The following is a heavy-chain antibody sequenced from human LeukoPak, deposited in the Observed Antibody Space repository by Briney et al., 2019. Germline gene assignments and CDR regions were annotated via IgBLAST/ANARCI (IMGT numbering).Heavy chain of an antibody. Sequence: KASETLSLTCAVYGGSFSGYYWSWIRQPPGKGLEWIGEINHSGSTNYNPSLKSRVTISVDTSKNQFSLKLSSVAAADTAVYYCARAKRYSQKYCSGGSCTKRSSRINWFDPWGQGTLVTVSS. CDR3: ARAKRYSQKYCSGGSCTKRSSRINWFDP. CDR1: GGSFSGYY. J-gene: IGHJ5*02. D-gene: IGHD2-15*01. V-gene: IGHV4-34*01. CDR2: INHSGST.